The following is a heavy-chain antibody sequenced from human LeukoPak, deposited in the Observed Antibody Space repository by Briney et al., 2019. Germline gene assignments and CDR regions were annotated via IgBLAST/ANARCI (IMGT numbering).Heavy chain of an antibody. Sequence: GGSLRLSCATSGFVFSKNGMHWVRQAPGKGLEWVAFIRHDESNKYYADSVKGRFTISRDNAKNSLYLQMNSLRAEDTAVYYCVRGGNVAAAHFDYWGQGTLVTVSS. J-gene: IGHJ4*02. CDR1: GFVFSKNG. V-gene: IGHV3-30*02. CDR2: IRHDESNK. CDR3: VRGGNVAAAHFDY. D-gene: IGHD6-25*01.